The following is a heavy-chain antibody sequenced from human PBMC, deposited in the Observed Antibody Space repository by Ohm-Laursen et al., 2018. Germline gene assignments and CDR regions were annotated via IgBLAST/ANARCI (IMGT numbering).Heavy chain of an antibody. CDR1: GFTFSSYG. J-gene: IGHJ2*01. Sequence: SSLRLSCTASGFTFSSYGMHWVRQAPGKGLEWVAVISYDGSNKYYADSVKGRFTISRDNSKNTLYLQMNSLRAEDTAVYYCAKVPLLRYFDWLLSDGVFDLWGRGTLVTVSS. CDR2: ISYDGSNK. CDR3: AKVPLLRYFDWLLSDGVFDL. D-gene: IGHD3-9*01. V-gene: IGHV3-30*18.